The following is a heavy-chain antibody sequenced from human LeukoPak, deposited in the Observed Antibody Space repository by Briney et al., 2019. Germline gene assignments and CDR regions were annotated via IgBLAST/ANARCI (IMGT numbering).Heavy chain of an antibody. D-gene: IGHD3-3*01. Sequence: PSETLSLTCTVSGGSISSSSYYWGWIRQPPGKGLEWIGSIYYSGSTYYNPSLKSRVTISVDTSKNQFSLKLSSVTAADTAVYYCARLDYDSWSGYYPKLISWFDPWGQGTLVTVSS. CDR1: GGSISSSSYY. V-gene: IGHV4-39*01. CDR3: ARLDYDSWSGYYPKLISWFDP. CDR2: IYYSGST. J-gene: IGHJ5*02.